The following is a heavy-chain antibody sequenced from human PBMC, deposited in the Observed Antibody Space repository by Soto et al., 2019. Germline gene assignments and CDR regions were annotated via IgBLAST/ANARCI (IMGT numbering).Heavy chain of an antibody. CDR2: INSDGSST. CDR3: ASGQRTYYDILTDHYGMDV. CDR1: GFTFSSYW. V-gene: IGHV3-74*01. D-gene: IGHD3-9*01. J-gene: IGHJ6*02. Sequence: GGSLRLSCAASGFTFSSYWMHWVRQAPGKGLVWVSRINSDGSSTSYADSVKGRFTISRDNAKNTLYLQMNSLRAEDTAVYYCASGQRTYYDILTDHYGMDVWGQGTTVTVSS.